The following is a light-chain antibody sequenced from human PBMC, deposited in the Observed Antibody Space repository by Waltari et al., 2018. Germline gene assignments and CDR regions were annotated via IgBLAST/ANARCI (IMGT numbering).Light chain of an antibody. CDR3: QSTDSTNTYWV. J-gene: IGLJ2*01. V-gene: IGLV3-25*03. CDR1: DLPTQY. CDR2: KDT. Sequence: SYELTHPPSVSVSPGQTARSTCPGDDLPTQYAFWYRQKPGQAPELLIYKDTERPSGIPERVSASSAGTTVTLTITGVQPEDEADYYCQSTDSTNTYWVFGGGTKLTVL.